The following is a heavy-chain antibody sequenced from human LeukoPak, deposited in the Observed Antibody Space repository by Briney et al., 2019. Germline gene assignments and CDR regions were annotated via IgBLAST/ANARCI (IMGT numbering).Heavy chain of an antibody. CDR1: GFTFSSYA. CDR3: AKDKDSSSWLTSYYGMDV. Sequence: GGSLRLSCAASGFTFSSYAMSWVRQAPGKGLEWVSAISGSGGSTYYADSVKGRFTISRDNSKNTLYLQMNSLRAEDTAVYYCAKDKDSSSWLTSYYGMDVWGQGTTVTVSS. J-gene: IGHJ6*02. D-gene: IGHD6-13*01. V-gene: IGHV3-23*01. CDR2: ISGSGGST.